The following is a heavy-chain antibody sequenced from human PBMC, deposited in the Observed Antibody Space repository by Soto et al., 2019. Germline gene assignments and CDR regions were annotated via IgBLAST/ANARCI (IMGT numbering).Heavy chain of an antibody. J-gene: IGHJ3*02. CDR3: AKDPPPYSSGWYRAFDI. CDR2: ISYDGSNK. D-gene: IGHD6-19*01. CDR1: GFTFSSYG. V-gene: IGHV3-30*18. Sequence: GGSLRLSCAASGFTFSSYGMHWVRQAPGKGLEWVAVISYDGSNKYYADSVKGRFTISRDNSKNTLYLQMNSLRAEDTAVYYCAKDPPPYSSGWYRAFDIWGQGTMVTV.